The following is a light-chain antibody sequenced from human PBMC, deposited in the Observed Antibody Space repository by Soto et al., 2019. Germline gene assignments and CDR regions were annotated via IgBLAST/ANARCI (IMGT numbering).Light chain of an antibody. Sequence: QPVLTQPPSASGTPGQRIIISCSGSTSNIESHSVNWYQHVPGTAPKLLIVTNNQRPSGVPDRFSGSKSGASASLAISGLQSEDEAIYYCATWDDSRKGVFGTGTKVTVL. J-gene: IGLJ1*01. CDR2: TNN. CDR1: TSNIESHS. V-gene: IGLV1-44*01. CDR3: ATWDDSRKGV.